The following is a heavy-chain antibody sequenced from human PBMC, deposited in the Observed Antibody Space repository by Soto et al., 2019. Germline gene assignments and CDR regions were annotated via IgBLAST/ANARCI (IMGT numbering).Heavy chain of an antibody. CDR1: GGTFSSYT. Sequence: QVQLVQSGAEVKKPGSSVKVSCKASGGTFSSYTISWVRQAPGQGLEWMGRIIPILGIANYAQKFQGRVTITADKXXSXAXXELSSLRSEETAVYYGAREGVVAGGYGSGSYYPFYWGQGTLVTVSS. D-gene: IGHD3-10*01. CDR3: AREGVVAGGYGSGSYYPFY. J-gene: IGHJ4*02. CDR2: IIPILGIA. V-gene: IGHV1-69*08.